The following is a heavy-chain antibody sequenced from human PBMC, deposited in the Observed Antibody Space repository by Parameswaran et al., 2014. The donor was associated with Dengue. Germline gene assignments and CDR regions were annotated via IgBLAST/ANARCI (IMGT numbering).Heavy chain of an antibody. D-gene: IGHD5-18*01. Sequence: VRQAPGKGLEWMGGIMPIFGSANYAQKFQGRVTITADESTSTGYLELSSLRSEDTAVYYCARSRHTPMVVEHHFDSWGQGTLVTVSS. CDR2: IMPIFGSA. J-gene: IGHJ4*02. CDR3: ARSRHTPMVVEHHFDS. V-gene: IGHV1-69*01.